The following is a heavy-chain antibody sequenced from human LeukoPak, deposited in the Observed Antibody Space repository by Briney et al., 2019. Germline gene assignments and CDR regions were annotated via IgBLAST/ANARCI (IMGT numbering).Heavy chain of an antibody. D-gene: IGHD6-13*01. CDR2: INPNSGGT. V-gene: IGHV1-2*02. Sequence: EASVKVSCKASGYTFTSYYMHWVRQAPGQGLEWMGWINPNSGGTNYAQKFQGRVTMTRDTSISTAYMELSRLRSDDTAVYYCARDSSSWGNYGMDVWGQGTTVTVSS. J-gene: IGHJ6*02. CDR3: ARDSSSWGNYGMDV. CDR1: GYTFTSYY.